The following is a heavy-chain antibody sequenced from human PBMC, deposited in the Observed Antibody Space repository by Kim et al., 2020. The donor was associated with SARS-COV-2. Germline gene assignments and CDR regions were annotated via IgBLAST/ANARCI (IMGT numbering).Heavy chain of an antibody. V-gene: IGHV3-48*02. D-gene: IGHD6-13*01. CDR3: ARVGNSSSWYEGVVVY. J-gene: IGHJ4*02. CDR1: GFTFSSYS. CDR2: ISSSSSTI. Sequence: GGSLRLSCAASGFTFSSYSMNWVRQAPGKGLEWVSYISSSSSTIYYADSVKGRFTISRDNAKNSLYLQMNSLRDEDTAVYYCARVGNSSSWYEGVVVYWGQGTLVTVSS.